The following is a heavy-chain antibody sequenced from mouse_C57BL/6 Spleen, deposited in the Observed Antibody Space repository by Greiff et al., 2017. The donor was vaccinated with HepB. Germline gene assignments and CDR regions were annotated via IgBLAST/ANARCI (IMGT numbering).Heavy chain of an antibody. Sequence: EVKVEESGGGLVQPGGSLSLSCAASGFTFTDYYMSWVRQPPGKALEWLGFIRNKANVYTTEYSASVKGRFTISRDNSQSILYLQMNALRAEDSATYYCARYRYYYGTPHWYFDVWGTGTTVTVSS. CDR1: GFTFTDYY. D-gene: IGHD1-1*01. J-gene: IGHJ1*03. CDR2: IRNKANVYTT. V-gene: IGHV7-3*01. CDR3: ARYRYYYGTPHWYFDV.